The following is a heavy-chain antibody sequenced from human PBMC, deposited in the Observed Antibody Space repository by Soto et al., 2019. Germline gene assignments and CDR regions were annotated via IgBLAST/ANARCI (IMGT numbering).Heavy chain of an antibody. CDR2: ISYDGSNK. V-gene: IGHV3-30-3*01. J-gene: IGHJ6*02. Sequence: GGSLRLSCAASGFTFSSYAMHWVRQAPGKGLEWVAVISYDGSNKYYADSVKGRFTISRDNSKNTLYLQMNSLRAEDTAVYYCARDGLRAAAGYYYYGMDVWGQGTTVTVSS. CDR1: GFTFSSYA. CDR3: ARDGLRAAAGYYYYGMDV. D-gene: IGHD6-13*01.